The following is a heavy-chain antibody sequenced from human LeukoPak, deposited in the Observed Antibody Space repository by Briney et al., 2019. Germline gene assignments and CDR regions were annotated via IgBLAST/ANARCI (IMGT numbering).Heavy chain of an antibody. CDR1: GFTFSSYV. J-gene: IGHJ4*02. CDR3: ARSVADPSYDY. CDR2: ISYDGSNE. D-gene: IGHD2-15*01. V-gene: IGHV3-30*04. Sequence: GGSLRLSCAASGFTFSSYVMHWVRQAPGKGLEWVAIISYDGSNEYYADSVKGRFTISRDNSKNTLYLQMNSLRAEDTAVYYCARSVADPSYDYWGQGTLVTVSS.